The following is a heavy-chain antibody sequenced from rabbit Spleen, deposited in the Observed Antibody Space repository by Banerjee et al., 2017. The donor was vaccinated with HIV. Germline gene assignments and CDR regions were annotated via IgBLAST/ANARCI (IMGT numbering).Heavy chain of an antibody. J-gene: IGHJ4*01. V-gene: IGHV1S40*01. Sequence: QSLEESGGDLVKPGASLTLTCKASGFSFSSSYYMCWVRQAPGKGLEWIGTIYAGSTGTTDYASWAKGRFTISKTSSTTVTLQMTSLTAADTATYFCARDPITGGYGAYKLWGPGTLVTVS. CDR3: ARDPITGGYGAYKL. CDR1: GFSFSSSYY. CDR2: IYAGSTGTT. D-gene: IGHD2-1*01.